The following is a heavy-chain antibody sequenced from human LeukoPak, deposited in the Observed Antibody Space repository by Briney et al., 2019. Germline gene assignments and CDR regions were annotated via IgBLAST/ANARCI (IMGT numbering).Heavy chain of an antibody. V-gene: IGHV1-69*06. J-gene: IGHJ5*02. CDR2: IIPIFGTA. D-gene: IGHD5-24*01. Sequence: GASVKVSCKASGGTFSSYAISWVRQAPGQGLEWMGGIIPIFGTANYAQKFQGRVTITADKSTGTAYMELSSLRSEDTAVYYCASRDGYNYRGWFDPWGQGTLVTVSS. CDR1: GGTFSSYA. CDR3: ASRDGYNYRGWFDP.